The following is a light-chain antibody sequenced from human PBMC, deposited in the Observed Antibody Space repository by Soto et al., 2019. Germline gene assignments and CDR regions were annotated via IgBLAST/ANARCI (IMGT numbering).Light chain of an antibody. CDR3: CSYAGNYTLL. V-gene: IGLV2-11*01. J-gene: IGLJ2*01. Sequence: QSALTQPRPVSGSPGQSVTVSCTGTSRDVGIYNYVSWYQQRPGTAPKVMIYDVTKRPSGVPDRFSGSKSANTASLTISGLQADDEADYYCCSYAGNYTLLFGGGTQLTVL. CDR1: SRDVGIYNY. CDR2: DVT.